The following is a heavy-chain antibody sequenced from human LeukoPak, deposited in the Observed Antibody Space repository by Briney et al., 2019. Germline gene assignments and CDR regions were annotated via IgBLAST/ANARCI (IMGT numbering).Heavy chain of an antibody. D-gene: IGHD1-7*01. J-gene: IGHJ4*02. CDR3: ARGLVGASGGGTFDY. CDR1: GFTFSSYS. V-gene: IGHV3-21*01. CDR2: ISSSSSYI. Sequence: GGSLRLSCAASGFTFSSYSMNWVRQAPGKGLEWVSSISSSSSYIYYADSVKGRFTISRDNAKNSLYLQMNSLRAEDTAVYYCARGLVGASGGGTFDYWGQGTLVAVSS.